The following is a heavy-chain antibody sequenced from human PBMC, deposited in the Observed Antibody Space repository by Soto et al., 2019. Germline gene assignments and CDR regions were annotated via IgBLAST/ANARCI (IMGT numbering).Heavy chain of an antibody. D-gene: IGHD1-26*01. CDR3: ARGREGATTDYFDY. J-gene: IGHJ4*02. CDR2: IYYSGNT. V-gene: IGHV4-31*03. CDR1: GGSISRGGYY. Sequence: PSETLSLTCSVSGGSISRGGYYWSWIRQHPGRGLEWIGYIYYSGNTYYNPSLKSRVTISVDTSRNQFSLKLSAVTAADTAVYYCARGREGATTDYFDYWGQGTLVTVSS.